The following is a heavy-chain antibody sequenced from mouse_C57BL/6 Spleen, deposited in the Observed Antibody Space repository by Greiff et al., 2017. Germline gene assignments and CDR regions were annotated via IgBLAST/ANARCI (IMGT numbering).Heavy chain of an antibody. V-gene: IGHV14-2*01. CDR2: IDPEDGET. CDR3: ARSDYYGSSYDAMDY. D-gene: IGHD1-1*01. CDR1: GFNIKDYY. Sequence: EVKLVESGAELVKPGASVKLSCTASGFNIKDYYMHWVKQRTEQGLEWIGRIDPEDGETKYAPKFQGKATITADTSSNTAYLQLSSLTSEDTAVYYCARSDYYGSSYDAMDYWGQGTSVTVSS. J-gene: IGHJ4*01.